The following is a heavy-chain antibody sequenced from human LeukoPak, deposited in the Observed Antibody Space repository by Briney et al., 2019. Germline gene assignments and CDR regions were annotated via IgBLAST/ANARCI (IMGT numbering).Heavy chain of an antibody. J-gene: IGHJ1*01. V-gene: IGHV3-23*01. CDR2: ISGSRGST. CDR3: AKDRDYYDSSGYYDAEYFQH. Sequence: PGRSLRLSCAASGFTFSSYAMSWVRQAPGKGLERVSAISGSRGSTYYADSVKGRFTISRDNSKNTLYLQMNSLRAEDTAVYYCAKDRDYYDSSGYYDAEYFQHWGQGTLVTVSS. CDR1: GFTFSSYA. D-gene: IGHD3-22*01.